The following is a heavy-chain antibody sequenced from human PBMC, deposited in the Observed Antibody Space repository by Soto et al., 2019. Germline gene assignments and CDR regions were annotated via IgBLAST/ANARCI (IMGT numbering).Heavy chain of an antibody. J-gene: IGHJ5*02. Sequence: EVQLVESGGGLVQPGGSLRLSCAASEFTFNYYWMHWVRQAPGKGLVWVSRISGDGSSTAYADSVKGRFTISRDNAENTLSLQMNSLRAEDTAVYYCARDLLWFGELSSVEYWFDPWGQGTLVTVSS. CDR1: EFTFNYYW. CDR3: ARDLLWFGELSSVEYWFDP. D-gene: IGHD3-10*01. CDR2: ISGDGSST. V-gene: IGHV3-74*03.